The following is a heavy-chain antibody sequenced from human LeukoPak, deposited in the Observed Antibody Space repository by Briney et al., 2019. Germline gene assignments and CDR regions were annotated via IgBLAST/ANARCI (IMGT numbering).Heavy chain of an antibody. Sequence: GASVKVSCKASGYTFTGYYMHWVRQAPGQGLEWMGWINPNSGGTNYAQKFQGRVTMTRDTSIGTAYMELSRLRSDDTAVYYCARGIVVVPAAIDYWGQGTLVTVSS. CDR1: GYTFTGYY. D-gene: IGHD2-2*02. V-gene: IGHV1-2*02. J-gene: IGHJ4*02. CDR2: INPNSGGT. CDR3: ARGIVVVPAAIDY.